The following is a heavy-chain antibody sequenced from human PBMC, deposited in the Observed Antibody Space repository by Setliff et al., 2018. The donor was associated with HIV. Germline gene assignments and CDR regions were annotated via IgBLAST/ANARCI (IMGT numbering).Heavy chain of an antibody. D-gene: IGHD6-19*01. V-gene: IGHV4-39*01. CDR2: LYYTGNT. J-gene: IGHJ4*02. Sequence: SETLSLTCTVSGESISSGNYYWGWIRQAPGKGLDWIGSLYYTGNTYYKSSFQSRVTISIDTSKNQFSLNLNSVTAADTAVYYCARPSAVTGHSFDNWGQGTLVTVSS. CDR1: GESISSGNYY. CDR3: ARPSAVTGHSFDN.